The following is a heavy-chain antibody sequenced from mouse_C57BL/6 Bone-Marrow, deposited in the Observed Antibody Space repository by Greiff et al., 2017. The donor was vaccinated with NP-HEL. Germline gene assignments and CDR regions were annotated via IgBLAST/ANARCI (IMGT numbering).Heavy chain of an antibody. J-gene: IGHJ2*01. CDR3: TRGQSFYDYDDDYFDY. Sequence: EVKLVVSGEGLVKPGGSLKLSCAASGFTFSSYAMSWVRQTPEKRLEWVAYISSGGDYIYYADTVKGRFTISRDNARNTLYLQMSSLKSEDTAMYYCTRGQSFYDYDDDYFDYWGQGTTLTVSS. CDR2: ISSGGDYI. D-gene: IGHD2-4*01. CDR1: GFTFSSYA. V-gene: IGHV5-9-1*02.